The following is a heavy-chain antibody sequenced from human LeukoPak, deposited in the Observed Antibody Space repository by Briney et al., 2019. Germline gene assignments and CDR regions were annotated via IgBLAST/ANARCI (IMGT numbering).Heavy chain of an antibody. J-gene: IGHJ4*02. CDR2: IKQDGSEK. Sequence: GGSLRLSCAASGFTFSSDWMSWVRQAPRKGLEWVANIKQDGSEKYYVDSVKGRFTISRDNAKNSLYLQMNSLRAEDTAVYYCARASGWYDGDYWGQGTLVTVSS. V-gene: IGHV3-7*01. D-gene: IGHD6-19*01. CDR1: GFTFSSDW. CDR3: ARASGWYDGDY.